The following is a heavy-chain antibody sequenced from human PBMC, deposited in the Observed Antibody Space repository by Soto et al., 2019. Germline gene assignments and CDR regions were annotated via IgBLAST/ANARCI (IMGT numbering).Heavy chain of an antibody. CDR2: IIPILGIA. Sequence: QVRLVQSGAEVKKPGSSVKVSCKASGGTFSSYTISWVRQAPGQGLEWMGRIIPILGIANYAQKFQGRVTITADKSTSTAYMELSSLRSEDTAVYYCARTYSYGYFDPWGQGTLVTVSS. J-gene: IGHJ5*02. V-gene: IGHV1-69*02. CDR3: ARTYSYGYFDP. CDR1: GGTFSSYT. D-gene: IGHD5-18*01.